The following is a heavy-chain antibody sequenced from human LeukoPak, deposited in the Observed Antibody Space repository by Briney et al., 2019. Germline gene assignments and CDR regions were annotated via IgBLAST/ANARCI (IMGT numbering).Heavy chain of an antibody. V-gene: IGHV1-8*01. D-gene: IGHD5-18*01. CDR3: AREHDVDTAMVKGSRAFDI. Sequence: ASVKVSCKASGYTFTSYDINWVRQATGQGLEWMGWMNPNSGNTGYAQKFQGRVTMTRNTSISTAYMELSSLRSEDTAVYYCAREHDVDTAMVKGSRAFDIWGQGTMVTVSS. J-gene: IGHJ3*02. CDR1: GYTFTSYD. CDR2: MNPNSGNT.